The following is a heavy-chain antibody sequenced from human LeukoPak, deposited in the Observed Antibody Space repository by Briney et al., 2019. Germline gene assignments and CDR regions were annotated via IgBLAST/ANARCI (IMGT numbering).Heavy chain of an antibody. CDR2: ISGGSNTI. D-gene: IGHD2-15*01. V-gene: IGHV3-48*04. J-gene: IGHJ3*02. CDR3: ARDPHEWWSNPYAFDI. CDR1: GFTFSTYN. Sequence: GGSLRLSCAASGFTFSTYNMNWVRQALGKGLEWISNISGGSNTIYYADSAKGRFTISRDNAKNSLYLQMNSLRAEDTAVYYCARDPHEWWSNPYAFDIWGQGTMVTVSS.